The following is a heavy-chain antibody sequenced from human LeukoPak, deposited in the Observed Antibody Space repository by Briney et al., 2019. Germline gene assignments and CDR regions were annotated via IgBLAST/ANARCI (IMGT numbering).Heavy chain of an antibody. CDR3: ARDQRWNWFDP. J-gene: IGHJ5*02. CDR2: IYATGSS. Sequence: SETLSLTCSVSGDSISSYYWSWIRQPAGKGLEWMGRIYATGSSNYNPSLNSRVTMSVDTSRSQFSLKLTSVTAADTALYYCARDQRWNWFDPWGQGTLVTVSS. D-gene: IGHD5-24*01. CDR1: GDSISSYY. V-gene: IGHV4-4*07.